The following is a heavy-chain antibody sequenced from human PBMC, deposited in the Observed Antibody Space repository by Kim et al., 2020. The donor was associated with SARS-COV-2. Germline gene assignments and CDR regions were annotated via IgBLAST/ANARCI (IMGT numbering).Heavy chain of an antibody. V-gene: IGHV3-11*05. Sequence: RFTISRDNAKNSLYLQMNSLRAEDTAVYYCARDTYYYDSSGYSVPNAFDIWGQGTMVTVSS. D-gene: IGHD3-22*01. CDR3: ARDTYYYDSSGYSVPNAFDI. J-gene: IGHJ3*02.